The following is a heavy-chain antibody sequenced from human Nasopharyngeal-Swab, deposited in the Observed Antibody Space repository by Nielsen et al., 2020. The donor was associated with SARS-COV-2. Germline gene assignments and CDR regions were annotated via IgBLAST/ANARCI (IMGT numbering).Heavy chain of an antibody. CDR2: IYYSGST. V-gene: IGHV4-39*01. Sequence: SETLSLTCTVSGGSISSSSYYWGWIRQPPGKGLEWIGSIYYSGSTYYNPSLKSRVTISVDTSKNQLSLKLSSVTAADTAVYYCASQPSNWFDPWGQGTLVTVSS. CDR1: GGSISSSSYY. CDR3: ASQPSNWFDP. J-gene: IGHJ5*02.